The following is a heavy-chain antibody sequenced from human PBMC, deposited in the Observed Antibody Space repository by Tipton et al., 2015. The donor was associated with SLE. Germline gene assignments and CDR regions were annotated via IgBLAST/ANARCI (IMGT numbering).Heavy chain of an antibody. CDR2: IYYSGST. D-gene: IGHD5-24*01. J-gene: IGHJ2*01. Sequence: TLSLTCTVSGGSISSYYWSWIRQPPGKGLEWIGYIYYSGSTNYNPSLKSRVTISVDTSKNQFSLKLSSVTAADTAVYYCAGSRDPYGYFDLWGRGTLVTVSS. CDR1: GGSISSYY. CDR3: AGSRDPYGYFDL. V-gene: IGHV4-59*08.